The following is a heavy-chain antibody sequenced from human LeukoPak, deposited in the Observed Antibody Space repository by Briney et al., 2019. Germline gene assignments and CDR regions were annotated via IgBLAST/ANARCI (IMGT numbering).Heavy chain of an antibody. CDR1: GYTFTSYG. D-gene: IGHD6-6*01. V-gene: IGHV1-18*01. J-gene: IGHJ6*02. CDR3: ARSKRAARGYYYYGMDV. Sequence: GASVKVSCKASGYTFTSYGISWVRQAPGQGLEWMGWISAYNGNTNYAQKLQGRVTMTTDTSTSTAHMELRSLRSDDTAVYYCARSKRAARGYYYYGMDVWGQGTTVTVSS. CDR2: ISAYNGNT.